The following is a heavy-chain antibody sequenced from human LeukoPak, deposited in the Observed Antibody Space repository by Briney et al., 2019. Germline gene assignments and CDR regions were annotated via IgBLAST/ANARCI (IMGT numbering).Heavy chain of an antibody. D-gene: IGHD4-17*01. CDR2: TSSDGDST. V-gene: IGHV3-64*01. CDR3: ARSEQQDFGDYEFDY. Sequence: GGSLRLSCAASGFTFSTYAMHWVRQAPGKGLEYVSATSSDGDSTYYANSVKGRFTISRDNSKNTLYLQMGSLRAEDMAVYYCARSEQQDFGDYEFDYWGQGTLVTVSS. CDR1: GFTFSTYA. J-gene: IGHJ4*02.